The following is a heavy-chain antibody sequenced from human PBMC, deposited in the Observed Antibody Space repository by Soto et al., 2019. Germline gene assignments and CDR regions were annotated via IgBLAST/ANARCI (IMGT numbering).Heavy chain of an antibody. CDR3: ARTVYSYYDFWSGYSTDAFDI. Sequence: ASVKVSCKASGYTFTSYGISWVRQAPGQGLEWMGWISAYNGNTNYAQKLQGRVTMTTDTSTSTAYMKLRSLRSDDTAVYYCARTVYSYYDFWSGYSTDAFDIWGQGTMVTVSS. CDR2: ISAYNGNT. J-gene: IGHJ3*02. D-gene: IGHD3-3*01. CDR1: GYTFTSYG. V-gene: IGHV1-18*01.